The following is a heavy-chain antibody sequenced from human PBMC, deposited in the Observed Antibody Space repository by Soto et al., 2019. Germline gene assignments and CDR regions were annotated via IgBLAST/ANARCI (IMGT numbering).Heavy chain of an antibody. CDR3: ARRRGSGVDY. CDR2: IYYSGST. D-gene: IGHD6-19*01. V-gene: IGHV4-59*01. CDR1: GGSISSYY. Sequence: SETLSLTCTVSGGSISSYYWSWIRQPPGKGLEWIGYIYYSGSTNYNPSLKSRVTISVDTSKNQFSLKLSSVTAADTAVYYCARRRGSGVDYRGQGTLVTVSS. J-gene: IGHJ4*02.